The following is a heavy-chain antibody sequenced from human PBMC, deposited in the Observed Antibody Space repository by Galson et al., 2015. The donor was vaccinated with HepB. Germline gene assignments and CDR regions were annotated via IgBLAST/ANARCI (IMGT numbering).Heavy chain of an antibody. D-gene: IGHD2-2*01. CDR1: GFTFSSYA. Sequence: SLRLSCAASGFTFSSYAMSWVRQAPRKGLEWVSAISGSGGSTYYADSVKGRFTISRDNSKNTLYLQMNSLRAEDTAVYYCAKSGVVVVRIYYFDYWGQGTLVTVSS. V-gene: IGHV3-23*01. J-gene: IGHJ4*02. CDR3: AKSGVVVVRIYYFDY. CDR2: ISGSGGST.